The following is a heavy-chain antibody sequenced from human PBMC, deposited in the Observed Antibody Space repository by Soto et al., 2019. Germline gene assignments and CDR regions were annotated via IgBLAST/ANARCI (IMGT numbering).Heavy chain of an antibody. CDR3: AVRRGYSYGFDY. V-gene: IGHV4-34*01. CDR2: INHSGST. J-gene: IGHJ4*02. CDR1: GGSYSGYY. Sequence: SETLSLTCAVYGGSYSGYYWSWIRQPPGKGLEWIGEINHSGSTNYNPSLKSRVTISVDTSKNQFSLKLSSVTAADTAVYYCAVRRGYSYGFDYWGQGTLVTVS. D-gene: IGHD5-18*01.